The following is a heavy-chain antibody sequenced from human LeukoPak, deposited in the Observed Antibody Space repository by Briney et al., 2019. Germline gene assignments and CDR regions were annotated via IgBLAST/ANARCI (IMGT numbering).Heavy chain of an antibody. CDR3: AKNIGGFDY. D-gene: IGHD4-23*01. CDR2: FSASDGSR. Sequence: PGGSLRLSCEASGFSFSSYGMSWVRQAPGEGLEWVSGFSASDGSRYYADSVKGRFTISRDNSKNTLYLQMNSLRAEGTAVYYCAKNIGGFDYWGQGTLVTVSS. J-gene: IGHJ4*02. CDR1: GFSFSSYG. V-gene: IGHV3-23*01.